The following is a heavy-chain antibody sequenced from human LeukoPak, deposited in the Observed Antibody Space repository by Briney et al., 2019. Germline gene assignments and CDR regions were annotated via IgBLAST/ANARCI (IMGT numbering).Heavy chain of an antibody. CDR1: GFMLSSYW. Sequence: GGSLRLSCAASGFMLSSYWMSWVRQAPGKGLEWVANIKQDGSEKYYVDSVKGRFTISRDNAKNPLLLQMNRLRAEDTAVYFCAREGSQSASGTYPGNDWGQGTLVTVSS. D-gene: IGHD1-26*01. CDR3: AREGSQSASGTYPGND. CDR2: IKQDGSEK. J-gene: IGHJ4*02. V-gene: IGHV3-7*01.